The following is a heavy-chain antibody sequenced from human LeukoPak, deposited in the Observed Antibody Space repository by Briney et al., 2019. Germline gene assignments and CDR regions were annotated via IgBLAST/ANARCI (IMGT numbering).Heavy chain of an antibody. CDR1: GFTFSDYY. CDR2: ISSSGSTI. D-gene: IGHD5-24*01. Sequence: GSLRLSCAASGFTFSDYYMSWIRQAPGKGLEWVSYISSSGSTIYYADSVKGRFTISRDNAKNSLYLQMNSLRAEDTAVYYCARLSRDGYPNDYWGQGTLVTVSS. V-gene: IGHV3-11*01. CDR3: ARLSRDGYPNDY. J-gene: IGHJ4*02.